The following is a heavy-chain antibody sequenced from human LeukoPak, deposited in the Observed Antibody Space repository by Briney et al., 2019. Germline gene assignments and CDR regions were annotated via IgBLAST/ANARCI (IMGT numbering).Heavy chain of an antibody. CDR3: ARDRVRGVAYGMDV. CDR2: IYSGGST. CDR1: GFTDSSNY. V-gene: IGHV3-66*01. D-gene: IGHD3-10*01. Sequence: GGSLRLSCAAFGFTDSSNYMSWVRQAPGKGLEWVSVIYSGGSTYYADSVKGRFTISRDNSKNTLYLQMNSLRAEDTAVYYCARDRVRGVAYGMDVWGQGTTVTVSS. J-gene: IGHJ6*02.